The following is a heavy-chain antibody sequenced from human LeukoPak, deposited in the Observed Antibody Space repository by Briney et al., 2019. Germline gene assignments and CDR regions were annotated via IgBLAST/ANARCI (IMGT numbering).Heavy chain of an antibody. CDR3: AGVGGSWAFDI. CDR2: IYYSVST. D-gene: IGHD6-13*01. Sequence: PSETLSLTCTVSGVSITSYYWSWIRQAPGKGLEWIGYIYYSVSTNYNPSLKSRVTISVDTSKKQFSLKLSSVTAADTAVYYCAGVGGSWAFDIWGQGTMVTVSS. J-gene: IGHJ3*02. CDR1: GVSITSYY. V-gene: IGHV4-59*01.